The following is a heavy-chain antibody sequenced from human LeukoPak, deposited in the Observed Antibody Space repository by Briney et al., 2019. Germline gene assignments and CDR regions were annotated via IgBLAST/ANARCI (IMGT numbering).Heavy chain of an antibody. V-gene: IGHV1-18*01. J-gene: IGHJ4*02. CDR2: ISAYNGDT. Sequence: ASVKVSCKASGYTFTSYGITWVRQAPGQGLEWMGWISAYNGDTNYAQKLQGRVTMTRDTSISTAYMELSRLRSDDTAVYYCARESKVATRIAAAGVGGYWGQGTLVTVSS. D-gene: IGHD6-13*01. CDR1: GYTFTSYG. CDR3: ARESKVATRIAAAGVGGY.